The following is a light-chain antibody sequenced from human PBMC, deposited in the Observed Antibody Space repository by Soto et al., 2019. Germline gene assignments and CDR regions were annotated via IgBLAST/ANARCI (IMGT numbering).Light chain of an antibody. V-gene: IGLV2-14*01. CDR2: DVS. CDR3: SSYTSSSFYV. Sequence: QSVLTQPASLSGSPGQSITISCTGTSRDVGGYNYVSWYQQHPGKAPKLMIYDVSNRPSGVSNRFSGSKSGNTASLTISGLQAEDEADYYCSSYTSSSFYVFGTGTKVTVL. CDR1: SRDVGGYNY. J-gene: IGLJ1*01.